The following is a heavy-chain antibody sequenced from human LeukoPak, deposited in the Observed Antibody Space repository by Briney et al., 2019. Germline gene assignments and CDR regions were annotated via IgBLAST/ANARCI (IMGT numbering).Heavy chain of an antibody. CDR2: ISSSGSTI. J-gene: IGHJ3*02. CDR1: GFTFSYYY. V-gene: IGHV3-11*01. Sequence: PGGSLSLSCAASGFTFSYYYMSWIRQAPGKGLEWVSYISSSGSTIYYADSVKGRFTISRDNAKNSLYLQMNSLRAEDTAVYYCARGSVVVVAATDDAFDIWGQGTMVTVSS. D-gene: IGHD2-15*01. CDR3: ARGSVVVVAATDDAFDI.